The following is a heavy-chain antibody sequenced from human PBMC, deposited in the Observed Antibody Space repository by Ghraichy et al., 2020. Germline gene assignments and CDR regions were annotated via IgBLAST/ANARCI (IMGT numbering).Heavy chain of an antibody. CDR2: ISGSASNT. Sequence: LSLTCAASGFTYSNYAMSWVRQAPGKGLEWVSTISGSASNTYYADSVKGRFTISRDNSKDTLHLQMNNLRAEDTAVYYCARGENYYDTSNYLDSWGQGTLVIVSS. D-gene: IGHD3-22*01. J-gene: IGHJ4*02. V-gene: IGHV3-23*01. CDR1: GFTYSNYA. CDR3: ARGENYYDTSNYLDS.